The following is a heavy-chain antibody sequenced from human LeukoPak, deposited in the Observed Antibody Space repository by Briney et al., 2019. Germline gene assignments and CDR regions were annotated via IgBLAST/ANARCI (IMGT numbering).Heavy chain of an antibody. CDR2: IVVGSGNT. CDR1: GFTFTSSA. Sequence: ASVKVSCKASGFTFTSSAMQWVRQARGQRLEWIGWIVVGSGNTNYAQKFQERVTITRDMSTSTAYMELSSLRSEDTAVYYCAAVGGGYCSSTSCYNLKGMDVWGQGTTVTVSS. D-gene: IGHD2-2*02. CDR3: AAVGGGYCSSTSCYNLKGMDV. J-gene: IGHJ6*02. V-gene: IGHV1-58*02.